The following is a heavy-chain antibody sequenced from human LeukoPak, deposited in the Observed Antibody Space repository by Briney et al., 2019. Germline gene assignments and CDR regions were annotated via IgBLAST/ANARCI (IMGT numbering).Heavy chain of an antibody. CDR1: GFTFSSYS. J-gene: IGHJ4*02. Sequence: PGGSLRLSCAASGFTFSSYSMNWVRQAPGKGLEWVSYISSSSTIYYADSVKGRFAISRDNAKNSLYLQMSSLRAGDTAVYYCARGATSGSPDYWGQGTLVTVSS. CDR3: ARGATSGSPDY. D-gene: IGHD6-25*01. CDR2: ISSSSTI. V-gene: IGHV3-48*01.